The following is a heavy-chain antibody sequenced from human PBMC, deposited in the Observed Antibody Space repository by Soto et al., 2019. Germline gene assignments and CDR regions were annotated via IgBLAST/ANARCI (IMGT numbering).Heavy chain of an antibody. J-gene: IGHJ6*02. CDR1: GYTFTSYG. V-gene: IGHV1-18*01. Sequence: VKVSCKASGYTFTSYGISWVRQAPGQGLEWMGWISAYNGNTNYAQKLQGRVTMTTDTSTSTAYMELRSLRSDDTAVYYCARDQLWSNYYYYGMDVWGQGTTVTVSS. CDR3: ARDQLWSNYYYYGMDV. D-gene: IGHD5-18*01. CDR2: ISAYNGNT.